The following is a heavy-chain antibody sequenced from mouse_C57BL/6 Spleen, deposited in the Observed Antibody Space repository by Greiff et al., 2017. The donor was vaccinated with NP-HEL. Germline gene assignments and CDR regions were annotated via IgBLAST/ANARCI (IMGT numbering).Heavy chain of an antibody. Sequence: VQLQQPGAELVRPGSSVKLSCKASGYTFTSYWMDWVKQRPGQGLEWIGNIYPSDSETHYNQKFKDKATLTVDKSSSTAYMQLSSLTSEDSAVYYCASATVVAKGYFDVWGTGTTVTVSS. CDR3: ASATVVAKGYFDV. CDR1: GYTFTSYW. CDR2: IYPSDSET. J-gene: IGHJ1*03. D-gene: IGHD1-1*01. V-gene: IGHV1-61*01.